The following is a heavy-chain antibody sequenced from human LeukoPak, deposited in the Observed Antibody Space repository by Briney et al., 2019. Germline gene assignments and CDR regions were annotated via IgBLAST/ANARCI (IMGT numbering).Heavy chain of an antibody. D-gene: IGHD4-17*01. CDR3: ARVLPHRHLRYGYYGRRGYAFDI. CDR2: IYYSGST. CDR1: GGSISSGGYY. Sequence: SETLSLTCTVSGGSISSGGYYWSWIRQHPGKGLEWIGYIYYSGSTYYNPSLKSRVIISVDTSKNQFSLKVSSVTAADTAVYYCARVLPHRHLRYGYYGRRGYAFDIWGQGTMVTVSS. V-gene: IGHV4-31*03. J-gene: IGHJ3*02.